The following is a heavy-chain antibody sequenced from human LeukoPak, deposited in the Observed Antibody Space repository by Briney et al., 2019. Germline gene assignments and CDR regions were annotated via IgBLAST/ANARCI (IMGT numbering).Heavy chain of an antibody. J-gene: IGHJ4*02. CDR3: ARSTGSYYFDY. Sequence: ASAKVSCKASGYTFTSYGISWARQAPGQGLEWMGWISGYSGNTNYAQKLQGRVTLTADTSTSTAYMELRSLRSDDTAVYYCARSTGSYYFDYWGQGTLVTVSS. CDR2: ISGYSGNT. CDR1: GYTFTSYG. D-gene: IGHD1-26*01. V-gene: IGHV1-18*01.